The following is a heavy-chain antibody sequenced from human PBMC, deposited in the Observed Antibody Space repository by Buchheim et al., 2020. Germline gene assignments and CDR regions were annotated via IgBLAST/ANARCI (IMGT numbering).Heavy chain of an antibody. V-gene: IGHV3-30-3*01. J-gene: IGHJ4*02. D-gene: IGHD6-19*01. CDR2: ISHDETNK. Sequence: QVQLVESGGGVVQPGRSLRLSCAASGFTLRTYGMHWVRQAPGKGLEWVTFISHDETNKYYADSVQGRFTISRDNSKNTMSLQMNSLRVEDTAVYYCARGYQSSGRSKFDYWGQGTL. CDR1: GFTLRTYG. CDR3: ARGYQSSGRSKFDY.